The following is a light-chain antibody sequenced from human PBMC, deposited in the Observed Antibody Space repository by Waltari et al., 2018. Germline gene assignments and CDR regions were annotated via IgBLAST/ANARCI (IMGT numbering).Light chain of an antibody. CDR2: EVT. Sequence: QSALTQPPSASGSPGQSVTISCTGTSSDVGRYNYVSWYQQHPGKAPKLIIYEVTKRPSGISNRFSGSKSGNTASLTISGLQAEDEADYYCSSYTRSAPLGMFGGGTKLTVL. V-gene: IGLV2-14*01. J-gene: IGLJ3*02. CDR3: SSYTRSAPLGM. CDR1: SSDVGRYNY.